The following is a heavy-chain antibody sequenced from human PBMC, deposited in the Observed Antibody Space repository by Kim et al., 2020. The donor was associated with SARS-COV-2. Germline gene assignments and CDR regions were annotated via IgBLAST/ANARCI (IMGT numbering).Heavy chain of an antibody. Sequence: TTDYAAPGKGRFTISRDDSKNTLYLQMNRLKTEDTAVYYCTTVRRSPDYWGQGTLVTVSS. J-gene: IGHJ4*02. CDR3: TTVRRSPDY. CDR2: TT. V-gene: IGHV3-15*01.